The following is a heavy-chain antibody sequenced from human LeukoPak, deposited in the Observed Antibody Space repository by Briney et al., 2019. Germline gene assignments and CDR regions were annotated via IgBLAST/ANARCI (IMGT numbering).Heavy chain of an antibody. CDR1: GGSFSGYY. CDR2: INHSGST. J-gene: IGHJ5*02. Sequence: SETLSLTCAVYGGSFSGYYWSWIRQPPGKGLEWIGEINHSGSTNYNPSLKSRVTISVDTSKNQFSLKLSSVTAADTAVYYCARIRYPPVTVTARRSKYNWFDPWGQGTLVTVSP. D-gene: IGHD4-17*01. V-gene: IGHV4-34*01. CDR3: ARIRYPPVTVTARRSKYNWFDP.